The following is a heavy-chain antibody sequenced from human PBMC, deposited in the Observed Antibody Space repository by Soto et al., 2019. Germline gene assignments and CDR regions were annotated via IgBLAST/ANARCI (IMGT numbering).Heavy chain of an antibody. CDR2: IYYSGST. J-gene: IGHJ6*03. V-gene: IGHV4-59*01. D-gene: IGHD6-6*01. Sequence: SETLSLTCTVSGVSISSYYWSWIRQPPGKGLEWIGYIYYSGSTNYNPSLKSRVTISVDTSKNQFSLKLSSVTAADTAVYYCARGDPSSSTPPYYYYYYYMDVWGKGTTVTVSS. CDR1: GVSISSYY. CDR3: ARGDPSSSTPPYYYYYYYMDV.